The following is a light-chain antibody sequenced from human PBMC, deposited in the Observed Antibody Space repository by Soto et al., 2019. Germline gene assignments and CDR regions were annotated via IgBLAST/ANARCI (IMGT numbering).Light chain of an antibody. Sequence: QSALTQPASVSGSPGHSITISCTGTSIDVGGYNYVSWYQQHPGKATKIMIYEVSNRPSGFSNRFYGSKSGNTASLTISVLQAEEEADYYCNTSTSSRLDYVFGTGTKLTVL. CDR2: EVS. V-gene: IGLV2-14*01. CDR3: NTSTSSRLDYV. J-gene: IGLJ1*01. CDR1: SIDVGGYNY.